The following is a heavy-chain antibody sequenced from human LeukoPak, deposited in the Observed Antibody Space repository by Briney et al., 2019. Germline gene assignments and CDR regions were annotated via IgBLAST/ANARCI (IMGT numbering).Heavy chain of an antibody. V-gene: IGHV3-23*01. CDR1: GFTFSNYA. CDR3: AKGSSSCYNDY. Sequence: PGGSLRLSCAASGFTFSNYAMTWVRQAPGKGLEWVSGISGSGGSAYYADPVEGRCTISRDNSKNTLYLQVSSLRAEDTAVYYCAKGSSSCYNDYWGQGTLVTVSS. J-gene: IGHJ4*02. D-gene: IGHD6-6*01. CDR2: ISGSGGSA.